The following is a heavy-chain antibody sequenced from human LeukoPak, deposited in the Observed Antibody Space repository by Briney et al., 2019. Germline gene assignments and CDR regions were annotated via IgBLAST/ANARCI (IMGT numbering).Heavy chain of an antibody. CDR1: GFTSTNYA. Sequence: GGSLRLSCTASGFTSTNYAMNWVRQAPGKGLEWVSVLIGSSGSTDYADSVKGRFTISRDTSKNTLFLQMNSLRAEDTAIYYCAKGAYDYIEIGYFDSWGQGTLVTVSS. CDR3: AKGAYDYIEIGYFDS. CDR2: LIGSSGST. D-gene: IGHD5-12*01. V-gene: IGHV3-23*01. J-gene: IGHJ4*02.